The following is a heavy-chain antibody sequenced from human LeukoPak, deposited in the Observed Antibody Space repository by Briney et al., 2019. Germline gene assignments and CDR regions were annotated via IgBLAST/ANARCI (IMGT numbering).Heavy chain of an antibody. J-gene: IGHJ4*02. CDR1: GGSFSGYY. CDR3: ARGQGEYYYGSRSNQFDY. D-gene: IGHD3-10*01. Sequence: PSETLSLTCAVYGGSFSGYYWSWIRQPPGKGLEWIGETNHSGSTNYNPSLKSRVTISVDTSKNQFSLKLSSVTAADTAVYYCARGQGEYYYGSRSNQFDYWGQGTLVTVSS. CDR2: TNHSGST. V-gene: IGHV4-34*01.